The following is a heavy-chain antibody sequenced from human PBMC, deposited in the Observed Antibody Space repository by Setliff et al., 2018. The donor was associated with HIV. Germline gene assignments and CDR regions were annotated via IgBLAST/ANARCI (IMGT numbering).Heavy chain of an antibody. CDR1: GGTFSSYA. CDR2: IIPIFGTA. D-gene: IGHD2-15*01. J-gene: IGHJ4*02. V-gene: IGHV1-69*05. Sequence: SVKVSCKASGGTFSSYAISWVRQAPGQGLEWMGGIIPIFGTAIYPQKFQGRVTIATDKSTSTAYMELSSLRAEDTAVYFCARLGYCSGGSCSKGLFDYWGQGTLVTVSS. CDR3: ARLGYCSGGSCSKGLFDY.